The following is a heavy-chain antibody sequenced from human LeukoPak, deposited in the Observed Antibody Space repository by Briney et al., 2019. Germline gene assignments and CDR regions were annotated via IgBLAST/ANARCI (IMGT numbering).Heavy chain of an antibody. CDR3: ARALYNWNYFPN. J-gene: IGHJ4*02. D-gene: IGHD1-7*01. V-gene: IGHV4-38-2*02. CDR1: GYSISSGYY. CDR2: IYYSGST. Sequence: PSETLSLTCTVSGYSISSGYYWGWIRQPPGKGLEWIGYIYYSGSTYYNPSLKSRVTISVDTSKNQFSLKLSSVTAADTAVYYCARALYNWNYFPNWGQGTLVTVSS.